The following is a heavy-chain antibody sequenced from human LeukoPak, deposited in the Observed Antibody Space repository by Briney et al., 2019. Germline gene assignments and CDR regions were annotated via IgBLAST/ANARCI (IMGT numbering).Heavy chain of an antibody. J-gene: IGHJ4*02. D-gene: IGHD3-10*01. CDR3: ARDRSVLLWFGGLFTSFDY. Sequence: PGGSLRLSCAASGFTCSSYAMHWVRQAPGKGLEWVAVISYDGSNKYYADSVKGRFTISRDNSKNTLYLQMNSLRAEDTAVYYCARDRSVLLWFGGLFTSFDYWGQGTLVTVSS. V-gene: IGHV3-30*04. CDR1: GFTCSSYA. CDR2: ISYDGSNK.